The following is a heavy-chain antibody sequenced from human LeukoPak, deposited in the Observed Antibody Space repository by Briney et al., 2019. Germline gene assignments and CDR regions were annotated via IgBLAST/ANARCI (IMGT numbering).Heavy chain of an antibody. V-gene: IGHV4-34*01. CDR3: ASRVVPAAIRSYRKGWFDP. CDR2: INHSGST. D-gene: IGHD2-2*02. CDR1: GGPFSGYY. Sequence: PSETLSLTCAVYGGPFSGYYWSWIRQPPGKGLEWIGEINHSGSTNYNPSLKSRVTISVDTSKNQFSLKLSSVTAADTAVYYCASRVVPAAIRSYRKGWFDPWGQGTLVTVSS. J-gene: IGHJ5*02.